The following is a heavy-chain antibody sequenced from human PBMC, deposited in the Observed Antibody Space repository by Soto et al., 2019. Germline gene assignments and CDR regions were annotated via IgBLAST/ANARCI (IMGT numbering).Heavy chain of an antibody. Sequence: ASVKVSCKASGYSFTSNAIHWVRQAPGQRLEWMGWINADNGNTKFSQKFQGRVTITRDTSASTAYMELSSLRSEDTAVYYCARDRSNYYYRPGSYWSYFDYWGQGTLVTVSS. CDR2: INADNGNT. CDR1: GYSFTSNA. V-gene: IGHV1-3*01. J-gene: IGHJ4*02. CDR3: ARDRSNYYYRPGSYWSYFDY. D-gene: IGHD3-10*01.